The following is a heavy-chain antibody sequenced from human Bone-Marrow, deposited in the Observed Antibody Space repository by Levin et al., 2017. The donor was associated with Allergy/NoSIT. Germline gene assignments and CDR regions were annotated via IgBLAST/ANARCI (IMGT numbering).Heavy chain of an antibody. V-gene: IGHV3-23*01. D-gene: IGHD5/OR15-5a*01. J-gene: IGHJ3*02. CDR2: FRDTHYT. CDR3: ARFARPAGVYDSSDSYDI. CDR1: GFTFSNYA. Sequence: GESLKISCAASGFTFSNYAMSWVRQAPGKGLEWVAGFRDTHYTNYADSVTGRFSISRDNSRNMFYLQMNSLRAEDTAVYFCARFARPAGVYDSSDSYDIWGPGTMVTVSS.